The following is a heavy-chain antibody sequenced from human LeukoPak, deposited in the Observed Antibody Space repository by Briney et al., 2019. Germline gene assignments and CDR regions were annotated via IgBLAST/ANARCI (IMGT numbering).Heavy chain of an antibody. D-gene: IGHD6-19*01. V-gene: IGHV3-74*01. J-gene: IGHJ4*02. CDR1: GFTFSSYW. Sequence: GGSLRFSCAASGFTFSSYWMHWVRQAPGKGLVWVSRINSDGSSTSYADSVKGRFTISRDNAKNTLYLQMNSLRAEDTAVYYCAKGSMGSSGWPFDYWGQGTLVAVSS. CDR3: AKGSMGSSGWPFDY. CDR2: INSDGSST.